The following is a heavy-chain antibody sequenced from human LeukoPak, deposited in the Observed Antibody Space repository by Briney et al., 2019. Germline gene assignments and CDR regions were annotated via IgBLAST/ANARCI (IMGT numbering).Heavy chain of an antibody. J-gene: IGHJ5*02. CDR3: ARDLASGYCGGDCYRLWFDP. V-gene: IGHV1-18*01. D-gene: IGHD2-21*02. Sequence: GASVKVSCKASGYTFTSYGISWVRQAPGQGLEWMGWISAYNGNTNYAQKLQGRVTMTPDTSTSTAYMELRSLRSDDPAVYYCARDLASGYCGGDCYRLWFDPWGQGTLVTVSS. CDR2: ISAYNGNT. CDR1: GYTFTSYG.